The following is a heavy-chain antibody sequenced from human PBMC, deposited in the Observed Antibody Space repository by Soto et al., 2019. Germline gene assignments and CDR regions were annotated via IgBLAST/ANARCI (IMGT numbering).Heavy chain of an antibody. Sequence: GESLKISCKGSGYSFTSYWISWVRQMPGKGLEWMGRIDPSGSYTNYSPSFQGHVTISVDKSISTAYLQWSSLKASDTAMYYCARQEVYYDSSGYMLYYYGMDVWGQGTMVTVSS. CDR3: ARQEVYYDSSGYMLYYYGMDV. V-gene: IGHV5-10-1*01. J-gene: IGHJ6*02. D-gene: IGHD3-22*01. CDR2: IDPSGSYT. CDR1: GYSFTSYW.